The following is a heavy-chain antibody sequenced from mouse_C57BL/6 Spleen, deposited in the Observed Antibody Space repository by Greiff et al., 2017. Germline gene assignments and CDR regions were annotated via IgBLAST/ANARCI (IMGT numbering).Heavy chain of an antibody. CDR3: ACSPFITTLAMDY. V-gene: IGHV1-69*01. CDR1: GYTFTSYW. CDR2: IDPSDSYT. J-gene: IGHJ4*01. Sequence: QVQLQQPGAELVMPGASVKLSCKASGYTFTSYWMHWVKQRPGQGLEWIGEIDPSDSYTNYNQKLQGKSTLTVDKSSSTAYMQLSSLTYEDSAVYYFACSPFITTLAMDYWGQGTSVTVSS. D-gene: IGHD1-1*01.